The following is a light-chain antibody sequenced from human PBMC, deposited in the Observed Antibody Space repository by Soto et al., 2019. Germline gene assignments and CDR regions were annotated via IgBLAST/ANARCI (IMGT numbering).Light chain of an antibody. CDR1: QSVNSY. CDR2: DAS. Sequence: EIVLTQSPATLSLSPGERGSLSCRASQSVNSYLAWYQQKPGQAPRLLIYDASTRATGVPARFSGSGSGTDFTLTISSLEPEDCAVYCCQQGNNWRGTFGQGTK. J-gene: IGKJ1*01. V-gene: IGKV3-11*01. CDR3: QQGNNWRGT.